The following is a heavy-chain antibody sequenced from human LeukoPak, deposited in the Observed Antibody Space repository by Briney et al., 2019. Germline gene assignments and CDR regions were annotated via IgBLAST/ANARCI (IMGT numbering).Heavy chain of an antibody. CDR1: GGSISSYY. D-gene: IGHD2-15*01. CDR3: ARETVVAETFDY. CDR2: IYYSGST. V-gene: IGHV4-59*01. Sequence: SETLSLTCTVSGGSISSYYWSWIRQPPGEGLEWIGYIYYSGSTNYNPSLKSRVTISVDTSKNQFSLKLSSVTAADTAVYYCARETVVAETFDYWGQGTLVTVSS. J-gene: IGHJ4*02.